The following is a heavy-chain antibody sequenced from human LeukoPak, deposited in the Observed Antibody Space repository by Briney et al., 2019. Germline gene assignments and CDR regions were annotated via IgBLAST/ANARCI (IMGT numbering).Heavy chain of an antibody. D-gene: IGHD3-10*01. CDR3: ARVWDGSGNDALDI. J-gene: IGHJ3*02. V-gene: IGHV1-18*01. CDR1: GYTFTSYG. CDR2: ISAYNGNT. Sequence: ASVKVSCKASGYTFTSYGISWVRQAPGQGLEWMGWISAYNGNTNYAQKLQGRVTMTTDTSTSTAYMELRSLRSDDTAVYYCARVWDGSGNDALDIWGQGTMVTVSS.